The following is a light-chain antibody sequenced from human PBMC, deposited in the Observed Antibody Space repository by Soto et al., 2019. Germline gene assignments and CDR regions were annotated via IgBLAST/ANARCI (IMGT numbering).Light chain of an antibody. CDR3: MQALQTPT. CDR1: QSLLHSYGNNY. Sequence: DIVMTQSPLSLPVTPGEPASISCRSSQSLLHSYGNNYLDWYLLKPGQSPQLLIYLGSNRASGVPDRFSGSGSGTDFTLKISRVEAEDVGVYYCMQALQTPTFGQGTKVEIK. CDR2: LGS. J-gene: IGKJ1*01. V-gene: IGKV2-28*01.